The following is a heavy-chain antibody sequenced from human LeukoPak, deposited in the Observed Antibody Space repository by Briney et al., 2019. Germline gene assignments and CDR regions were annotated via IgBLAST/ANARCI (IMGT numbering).Heavy chain of an antibody. CDR2: IYYSGST. J-gene: IGHJ5*02. D-gene: IGHD5-18*01. Sequence: SETLSLTCAVYSGSFSGYYWSWIRQPPGKGLEWIGYIYYSGSTNYNPSLKSRVTISVDTSKNQFSLKLSSVTAADTAVYYCARDPRTWIQLWYGGWFDPWGQGTLVTVSS. CDR3: ARDPRTWIQLWYGGWFDP. CDR1: SGSFSGYY. V-gene: IGHV4-59*01.